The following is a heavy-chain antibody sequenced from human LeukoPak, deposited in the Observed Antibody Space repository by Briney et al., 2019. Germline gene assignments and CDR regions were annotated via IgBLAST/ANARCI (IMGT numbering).Heavy chain of an antibody. CDR1: GGTFSSYA. CDR3: ARGGGIIVVTDEAYDS. V-gene: IGHV1-69*05. Sequence: SVKVSCKASGGTFSSYAISWVRQAPGQGLEWMGGIIPIFGTANYAQKFQGRVTITTDESTSTAYMELSSLRSEDTAVYYCARGGGIIVVTDEAYDSWGQGTLVTVSS. J-gene: IGHJ4*02. D-gene: IGHD2-2*01. CDR2: IIPIFGTA.